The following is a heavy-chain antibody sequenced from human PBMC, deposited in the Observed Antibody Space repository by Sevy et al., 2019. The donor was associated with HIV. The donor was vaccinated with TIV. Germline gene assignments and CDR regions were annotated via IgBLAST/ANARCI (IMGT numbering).Heavy chain of an antibody. J-gene: IGHJ4*02. CDR1: GKTLTQLS. CDR2: YDPEDDKR. CDR3: ATTKDYYESSGSPFDY. V-gene: IGHV1-24*01. Sequence: ASVKVSCKVSGKTLTQLSMHWVRQAPGKGLEWMGSYDPEDDKRIYAQKFQGRVTMTEDTSTDKAYMELRILRSEDTAVYFCATTKDYYESSGSPFDYWGQGTLVTVSS. D-gene: IGHD3-22*01.